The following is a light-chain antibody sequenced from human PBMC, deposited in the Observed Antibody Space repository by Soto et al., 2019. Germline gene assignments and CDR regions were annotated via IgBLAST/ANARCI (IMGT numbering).Light chain of an antibody. CDR1: SSDVGGYNY. CDR2: EVN. Sequence: QSVLTQPPSASGSPGQSVTISCTGTSSDVGGYNYVSWYQQHPGKAPKLMIYEVNKRPSGVPDRFSGSKSGNTASLTVSGLQAEDEADYYCSSYAGSNNVGFGGGTKLTVL. V-gene: IGLV2-8*01. J-gene: IGLJ2*01. CDR3: SSYAGSNNVG.